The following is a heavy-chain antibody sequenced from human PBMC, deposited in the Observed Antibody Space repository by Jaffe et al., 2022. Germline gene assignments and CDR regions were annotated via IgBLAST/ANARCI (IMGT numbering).Heavy chain of an antibody. J-gene: IGHJ6*03. Sequence: QVQLVQSGAEVKKPGSSVKVSCKASGGTFSSYTISWVRQAPGQGLEWMGRIIPILGIANYAQKFQGRVTITADKSTSTAYMELSSLRSEDTAVYYCARGLASSGDQDYYYYMDVWGKGTTVTVSS. CDR1: GGTFSSYT. CDR2: IIPILGIA. V-gene: IGHV1-69*02. CDR3: ARGLASSGDQDYYYYMDV. D-gene: IGHD7-27*01.